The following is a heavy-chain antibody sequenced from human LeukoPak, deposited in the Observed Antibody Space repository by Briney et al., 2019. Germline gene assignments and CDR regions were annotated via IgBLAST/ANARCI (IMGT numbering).Heavy chain of an antibody. CDR2: IYYSGST. D-gene: IGHD3-10*01. Sequence: SETLSLTCTVSGGSISSSPYYWGWIRQPPGKGLEWIGSIYYSGSTNYNPSLKSRVTISVDKSKNQFSLKLSSVTAADTAVYYCARVRITMVRGDTSNWFDPWGQGTLVTVSS. V-gene: IGHV4-39*07. CDR3: ARVRITMVRGDTSNWFDP. J-gene: IGHJ5*02. CDR1: GGSISSSPYY.